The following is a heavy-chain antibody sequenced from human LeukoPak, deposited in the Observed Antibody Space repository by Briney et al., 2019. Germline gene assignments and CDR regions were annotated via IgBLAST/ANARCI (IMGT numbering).Heavy chain of an antibody. J-gene: IGHJ4*02. CDR1: GFTFSSYA. CDR3: AKEHGYLPEFIDS. D-gene: IGHD5-18*01. CDR2: IDGGGGST. Sequence: GGSLRLSCAASGFTFSSYAMSWVRQAPGKGLEWVSAIDGGGGSTYYADSVEGRFTISRDNPNNTLYLQVNSLRAEDTAVYYCAKEHGYLPEFIDSWGQGTLVTVSS. V-gene: IGHV3-23*01.